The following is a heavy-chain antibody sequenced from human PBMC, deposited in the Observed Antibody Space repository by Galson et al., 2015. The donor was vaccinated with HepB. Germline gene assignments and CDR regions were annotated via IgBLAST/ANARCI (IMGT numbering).Heavy chain of an antibody. CDR2: ISGSGGST. V-gene: IGHV3-23*01. D-gene: IGHD2-15*01. J-gene: IGHJ6*02. Sequence: SLRLSCAASGFTFSSYAMSWVRQAPGKGLEWVSAISGSGGSTYYADSVKGRFTISRDNSKNTLYLQMNSLRAEDTAVYYCATTLGYCSGGSCQVEDYYYGMDVWGQGTTVTVSS. CDR1: GFTFSSYA. CDR3: ATTLGYCSGGSCQVEDYYYGMDV.